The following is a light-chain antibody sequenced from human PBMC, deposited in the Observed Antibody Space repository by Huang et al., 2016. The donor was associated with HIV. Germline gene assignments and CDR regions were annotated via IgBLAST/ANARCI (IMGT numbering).Light chain of an antibody. Sequence: EIVLTQSPATLSLSPGERATLSCRASQSVSSYLDWYQQKPGQAPRLLSYDAYNRATGIPARFSGSGSGTDFTLTISSLEPEDFAVYYCQQRSNWPPAFGQGTRLEIK. CDR2: DAY. CDR1: QSVSSY. CDR3: QQRSNWPPA. V-gene: IGKV3-11*01. J-gene: IGKJ5*01.